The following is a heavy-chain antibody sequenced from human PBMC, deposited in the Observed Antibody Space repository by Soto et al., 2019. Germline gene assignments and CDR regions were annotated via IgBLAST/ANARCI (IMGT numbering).Heavy chain of an antibody. CDR2: IYYSGST. D-gene: IGHD3-9*01. V-gene: IGHV4-30-4*01. CDR1: GGSISSGDYY. CDR3: ARDQPEANYDILTGPNWFDP. Sequence: KPSEPLSLPCTFSGGSISSGDYYWSWIRQPPGKGLEWIGYIYYSGSTYYNPSLKSRVTISVDTSKNQFSLKLSSVTAADTAVYYCARDQPEANYDILTGPNWFDPWGQGTLVTVSS. J-gene: IGHJ5*02.